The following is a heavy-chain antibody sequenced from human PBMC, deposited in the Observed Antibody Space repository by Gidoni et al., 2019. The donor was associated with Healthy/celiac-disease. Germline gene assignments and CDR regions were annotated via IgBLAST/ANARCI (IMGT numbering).Heavy chain of an antibody. CDR2: ISSNGGST. D-gene: IGHD6-19*01. J-gene: IGHJ6*02. Sequence: EVQLVESGGGLVQPGGSLRLSCSASGFTFSSYAMHWVRQAPGKGLEYVSDISSNGGSTYYADSVKGRFTISRDNSKNTLYLQMSSLRAEDTAVYYCVKDADSSGWSYYYYYYGMDVWGQGTTVTVSS. CDR1: GFTFSSYA. CDR3: VKDADSSGWSYYYYYYGMDV. V-gene: IGHV3-64D*08.